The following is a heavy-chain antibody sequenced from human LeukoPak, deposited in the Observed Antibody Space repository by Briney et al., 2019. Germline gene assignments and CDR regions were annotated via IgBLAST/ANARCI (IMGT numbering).Heavy chain of an antibody. CDR3: ARGLVVSIAVAGHAFDI. CDR2: INHSGST. D-gene: IGHD6-19*01. J-gene: IGHJ3*02. CDR1: GGSFSGYC. Sequence: SETLSLTCAVYGGSFSGYCWSWIRQPPGKGLEWIGEINHSGSTNYNPSLKSRVTISVDTSKNQFSLKLSSVTAADTAVYYCARGLVVSIAVAGHAFDIWGQGTMVTVSS. V-gene: IGHV4-34*01.